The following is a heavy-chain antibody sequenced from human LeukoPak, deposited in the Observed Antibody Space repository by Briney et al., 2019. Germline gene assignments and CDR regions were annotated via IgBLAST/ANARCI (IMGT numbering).Heavy chain of an antibody. D-gene: IGHD4-23*01. J-gene: IGHJ6*02. Sequence: SVKVSCKASGGTFSSYAISWVRQAPGQGLEWMGGIIPIFGTANYAQKFQGRVTITADESTSTAYMELSSLKSEDTAVYYCARDSTVVDYYYGMDVWGQGTTVTVSS. CDR3: ARDSTVVDYYYGMDV. CDR2: IIPIFGTA. V-gene: IGHV1-69*01. CDR1: GGTFSSYA.